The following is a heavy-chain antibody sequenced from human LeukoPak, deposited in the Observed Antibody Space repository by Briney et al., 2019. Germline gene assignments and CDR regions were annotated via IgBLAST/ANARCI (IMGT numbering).Heavy chain of an antibody. D-gene: IGHD3-16*01. J-gene: IGHJ6*03. CDR2: INHSGST. CDR1: GGSFSGYY. CDR3: ARVWAHYYYYMDV. V-gene: IGHV4-34*01. Sequence: SETLSLTCAVYGGSFSGYYWSWIRQPPGKGLEWIGEINHSGSTNYNLSLKSRVTISVDTSKNQFSLKLSSVTAADTAVYYCARVWAHYYYYMDVWGKGTTVTVSS.